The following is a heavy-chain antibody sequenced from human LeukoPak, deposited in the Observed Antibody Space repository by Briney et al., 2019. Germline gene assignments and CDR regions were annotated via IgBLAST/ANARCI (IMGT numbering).Heavy chain of an antibody. J-gene: IGHJ4*02. CDR3: ARGGLDYENDY. Sequence: ASVKVSCKASGYTFTGYYMHWVRQAPGQGLEWMGWINPSSGGTNYAQKFQGRVTMTRDTSISTAYMELSRLRSDDTAVYYCARGGLDYENDYWGQGTLVTVSS. V-gene: IGHV1-2*02. CDR1: GYTFTGYY. D-gene: IGHD3-16*01. CDR2: INPSSGGT.